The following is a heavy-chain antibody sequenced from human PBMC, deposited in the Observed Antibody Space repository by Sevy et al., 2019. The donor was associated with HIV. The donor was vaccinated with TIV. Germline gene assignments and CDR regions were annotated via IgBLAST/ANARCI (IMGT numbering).Heavy chain of an antibody. V-gene: IGHV3-74*01. J-gene: IGHJ4*02. D-gene: IGHD5-18*01. Sequence: GESLKISCAASGFTFSSYWMHWVRQAPGKGLVWVSRINTDGSITTYADSVKGRFTISRDNAKNTLYLQMNSLRAEDTAVYYCARDNVDTPMALYKMFDYWGQGTLVTVSS. CDR1: GFTFSSYW. CDR3: ARDNVDTPMALYKMFDY. CDR2: INTDGSIT.